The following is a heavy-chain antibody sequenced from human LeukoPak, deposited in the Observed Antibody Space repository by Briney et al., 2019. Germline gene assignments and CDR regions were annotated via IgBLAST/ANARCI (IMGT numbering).Heavy chain of an antibody. V-gene: IGHV4-30-2*01. Sequence: PSQTLSLTCTVSGGSISSGGYYRSWIRQPPGKGLEWIGYIYHSGSTYYDPSLKSRVTISVGRSKNQFSLKLSSVTAADTAVYYCARDPSEWDSNYWDAFDIWGQGTMVTVSS. CDR2: IYHSGST. CDR3: ARDPSEWDSNYWDAFDI. D-gene: IGHD4-11*01. CDR1: GGSISSGGYY. J-gene: IGHJ3*02.